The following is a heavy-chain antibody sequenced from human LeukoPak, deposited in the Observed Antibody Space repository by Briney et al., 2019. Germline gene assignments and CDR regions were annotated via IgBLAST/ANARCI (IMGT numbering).Heavy chain of an antibody. CDR1: GGSISSYY. J-gene: IGHJ4*02. CDR2: IYYSGST. Sequence: SETLSLTCTVSGGSISSYYWSWIRQPPGKGLEWIGYIYYSGSTNYNPSLKSRVTISVDTSKNQFSLKLSSVTAADTAVYYCAGHHDYGDPFDYWGQGTLVTVSS. D-gene: IGHD4-17*01. CDR3: AGHHDYGDPFDY. V-gene: IGHV4-59*01.